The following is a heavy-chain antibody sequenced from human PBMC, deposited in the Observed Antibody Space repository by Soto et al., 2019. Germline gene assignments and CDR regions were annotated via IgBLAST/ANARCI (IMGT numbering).Heavy chain of an antibody. J-gene: IGHJ4*02. CDR1: GGSISSYY. CDR3: AREALEGESNYFDY. CDR2: IYYSGST. Sequence: SETLSLTCTVSGGSISSYYWSWIRQPPGKGLEWIGYIYYSGSTNYNPSLKSRVTISVDTSKNQFSLKLSSVTAADTAVYYCAREALEGESNYFDYWGQGTLVTVSS. D-gene: IGHD3-10*01. V-gene: IGHV4-59*01.